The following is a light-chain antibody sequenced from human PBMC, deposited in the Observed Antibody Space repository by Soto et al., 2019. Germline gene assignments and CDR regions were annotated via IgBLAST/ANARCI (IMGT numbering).Light chain of an antibody. CDR2: GTS. CDR3: EQLDSDWYA. V-gene: IGKV1-9*01. J-gene: IGKJ2*01. CDR1: QGISTY. Sequence: DIQLTQSPSFLSASVGDRVTITCRASQGISTYLAWYLQRTGKAPKLLIYGTSTLQSGVPSRFSGSGCGTESALTISSVEPEDCGTHYCEQLDSDWYAFGQGTKRESK.